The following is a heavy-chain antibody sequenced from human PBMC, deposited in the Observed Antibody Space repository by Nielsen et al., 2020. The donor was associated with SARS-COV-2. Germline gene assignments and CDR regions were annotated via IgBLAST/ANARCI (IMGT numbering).Heavy chain of an antibody. Sequence: GGSLRLSCAASGFMFSTYAMSWVRQAPGKGLEWVSGIIGGGARTHYADSVEGRFTISRDDSKNTLYLQMNSLRAEDTAVYYCAKAFRSSDWVRAAADFWGQGTLVTVSS. J-gene: IGHJ4*02. CDR1: GFMFSTYA. CDR2: IIGGGART. CDR3: AKAFRSSDWVRAAADF. V-gene: IGHV3-23*01. D-gene: IGHD6-25*01.